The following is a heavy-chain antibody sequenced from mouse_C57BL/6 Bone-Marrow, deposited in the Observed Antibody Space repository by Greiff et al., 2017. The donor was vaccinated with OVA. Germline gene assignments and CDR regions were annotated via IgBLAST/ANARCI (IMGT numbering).Heavy chain of an antibody. CDR1: GFTFSSYG. Sequence: EVQLVESGGDLVKPGGSLKLSCAASGFTFSSYGMSWVRQTPDKRLEWVATISSGGSYTYYPDSVKGRFTISRDNAKNTLYLQMSSLKSEETAMYYCARHRLGRFAYWGQGTLVTVSA. J-gene: IGHJ3*01. CDR2: ISSGGSYT. V-gene: IGHV5-6*01. D-gene: IGHD4-1*01. CDR3: ARHRLGRFAY.